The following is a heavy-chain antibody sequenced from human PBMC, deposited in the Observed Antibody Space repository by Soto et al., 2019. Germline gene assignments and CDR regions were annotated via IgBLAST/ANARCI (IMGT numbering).Heavy chain of an antibody. CDR2: IYPGDSDT. CDR3: ARCLSSRPKSEIRYFDWFNFDY. CDR1: GYSFTSYW. V-gene: IGHV5-51*01. Sequence: GESLKISCKGSGYSFTSYWIGWVRQMPGKGLEWMGIIYPGDSDTRYSPSFQGQVTISADKSISTAYLQWSSLRASDTAMYYCARCLSSRPKSEIRYFDWFNFDYWGQGTLVTVSS. J-gene: IGHJ4*02. D-gene: IGHD3-9*01.